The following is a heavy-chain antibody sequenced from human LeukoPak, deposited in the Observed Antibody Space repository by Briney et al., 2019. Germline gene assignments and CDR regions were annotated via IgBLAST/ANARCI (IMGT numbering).Heavy chain of an antibody. CDR3: ARVWPYSSSWYFGNWFDP. CDR1: GGTFSSYA. J-gene: IGHJ5*02. Sequence: SVKVSCKASGGTFSSYAISWVRQAPGQGLEWMGGIIPIFGTANYAQKFQGRVTITTDESTSTAYMELSSLRSEDTAVYYCARVWPYSSSWYFGNWFDPWGQGTLVTVSS. V-gene: IGHV1-69*05. CDR2: IIPIFGTA. D-gene: IGHD6-13*01.